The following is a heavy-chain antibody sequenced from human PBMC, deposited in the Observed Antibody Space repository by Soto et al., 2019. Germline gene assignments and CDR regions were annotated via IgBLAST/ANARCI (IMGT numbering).Heavy chain of an antibody. CDR1: VGSFRGFY. CDR3: ARGPYYDFWSGLYGMDV. D-gene: IGHD3-3*01. CDR2: INHVGIT. Sequence: SETLSLTCAVSVGSFRGFYWTWIRQSPGKGLEWLGDINHVGITNYNPSLKSRVTISVDTSKNQFSLKLSSVTAADTAVYYCARGPYYDFWSGLYGMDVWGQGTTVTV. V-gene: IGHV4-34*01. J-gene: IGHJ6*02.